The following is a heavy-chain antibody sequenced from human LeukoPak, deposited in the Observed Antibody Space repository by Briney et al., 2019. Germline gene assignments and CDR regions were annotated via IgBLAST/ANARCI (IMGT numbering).Heavy chain of an antibody. J-gene: IGHJ4*02. V-gene: IGHV3-33*01. CDR2: VWYDGSEK. CDR1: GFTFSSYG. CDR3: ARDRGDPDYYFDQ. D-gene: IGHD7-27*01. Sequence: GGYLRCSCAASGFTFSSYGIHWVRQAPGKGLEWVAVVWYDGSEKYYADSVKGRFTISRDNSKNTLYLQMNSLRAEDTAIYYCARDRGDPDYYFDQWGQGTLVTVSS.